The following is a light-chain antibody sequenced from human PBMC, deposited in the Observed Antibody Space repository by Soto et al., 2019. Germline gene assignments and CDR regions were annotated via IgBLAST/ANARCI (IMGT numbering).Light chain of an antibody. CDR1: QSVSSSY. CDR2: GAS. J-gene: IGKJ1*01. CDR3: QQYVGSPTWT. Sequence: EMVLTQSPGTLSLSPGERATLSCRASQSVSSSYLAWYHQKPGQAPRLLIYGASSRATGMPDRFSGSGSGTDFTLTIRRLETEAFAVYYCQQYVGSPTWTFGKGTQVEIE. V-gene: IGKV3-20*01.